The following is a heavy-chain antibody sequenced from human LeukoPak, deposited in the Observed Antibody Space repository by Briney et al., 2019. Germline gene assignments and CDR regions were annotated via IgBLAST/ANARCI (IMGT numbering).Heavy chain of an antibody. Sequence: SETQSLTCTVSGGSISSCYWSWIRQPPGKGLEVIGYIYYSGSTNYNPSLKSRVTISVDTSKNQFSLKLSSVTAADTAVYYCARDGEHYYGSGSYYNGNHAFDIWGQETMVTVSS. J-gene: IGHJ3*02. CDR1: GGSISSCY. CDR2: IYYSGST. CDR3: ARDGEHYYGSGSYYNGNHAFDI. V-gene: IGHV4-59*01. D-gene: IGHD3-10*01.